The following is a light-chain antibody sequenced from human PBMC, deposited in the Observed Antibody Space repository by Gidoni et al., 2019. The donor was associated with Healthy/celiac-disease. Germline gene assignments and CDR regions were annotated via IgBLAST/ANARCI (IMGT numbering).Light chain of an antibody. CDR2: DAS. CDR1: QDISNY. J-gene: IGKJ3*01. Sequence: DIQMTQSPSSLSASVGDRVTITCQASQDISNYLNWYQQKPGKAPKLLIYDASNLETGVPSRFSGSGSGTDFTFTISSLQPEDIATYYCQQYDNLRGVTFGPXTKVDIK. CDR3: QQYDNLRGVT. V-gene: IGKV1-33*01.